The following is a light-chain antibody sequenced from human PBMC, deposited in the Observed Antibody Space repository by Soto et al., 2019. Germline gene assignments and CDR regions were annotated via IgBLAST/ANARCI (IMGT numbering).Light chain of an antibody. Sequence: QSALTQPPSASGSPGQSVTICCTGTNSDVGAYKFVSWYRQNPGKAPKLIIYDVTKRPTGVPDRFSGSKSGNTASLTVSGLQAEDEADYYCSSYAGNNNYVFGSGTKLTVL. V-gene: IGLV2-8*01. J-gene: IGLJ1*01. CDR2: DVT. CDR3: SSYAGNNNYV. CDR1: NSDVGAYKF.